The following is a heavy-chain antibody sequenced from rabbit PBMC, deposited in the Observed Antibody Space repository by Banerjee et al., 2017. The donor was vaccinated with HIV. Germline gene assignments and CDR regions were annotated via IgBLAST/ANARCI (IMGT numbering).Heavy chain of an antibody. CDR1: GFDLSSYYY. V-gene: IGHV1S40*01. CDR3: ARGITYGYAGDAYPPYAMDL. J-gene: IGHJ3*01. D-gene: IGHD6-1*01. CDR2: IDTSSVNT. Sequence: QSLEESGGDLVKPGASLTLTCKASGFDLSSYYYMCWVRQAPGKGLELIACIDTSSVNTADATWAKGRFTISKTSSTTVTLQMTSLTAADTATYFCARGITYGYAGDAYPPYAMDLWGPGTLVTVS.